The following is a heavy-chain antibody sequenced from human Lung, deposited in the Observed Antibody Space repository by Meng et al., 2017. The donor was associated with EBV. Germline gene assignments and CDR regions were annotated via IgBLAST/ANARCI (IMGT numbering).Heavy chain of an antibody. CDR1: GYTFTNYG. D-gene: IGHD1-26*01. Sequence: QAQVVQSGGEVKKPGASVKVSGKASGYTFTNYGITWVRHAPGQGLEWMGWISAYNGNTNYAQTLQGRLTMTTDTSTSTAYMELRSLRSDDTAVYYCARVEVGITSGDYWGQGTLVTVSS. CDR2: ISAYNGNT. CDR3: ARVEVGITSGDY. J-gene: IGHJ4*02. V-gene: IGHV1-18*01.